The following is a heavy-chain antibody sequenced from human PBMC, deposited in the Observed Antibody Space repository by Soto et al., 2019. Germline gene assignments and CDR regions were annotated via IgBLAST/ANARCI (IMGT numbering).Heavy chain of an antibody. Sequence: QVQLVQSGAEVKKPGSSVKVSCKASGGTFSSYAISWVRQAPGQGLEWMGGIIPIFGTANYAQKFQGRVTITADESTSTAYMELSSLRAEDTAVYDCASRAMIVAGCHAPTRLGCYYYGMDVWGQGTTVTVSS. D-gene: IGHD3-22*01. CDR2: IIPIFGTA. CDR1: GGTFSSYA. J-gene: IGHJ6*02. CDR3: ASRAMIVAGCHAPTRLGCYYYGMDV. V-gene: IGHV1-69*01.